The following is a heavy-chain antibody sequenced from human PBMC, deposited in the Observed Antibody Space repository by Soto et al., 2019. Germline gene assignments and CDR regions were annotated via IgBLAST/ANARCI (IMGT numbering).Heavy chain of an antibody. D-gene: IGHD3-3*02. CDR1: GGSISSRRYY. CDR2: IYYSGST. Sequence: SEPLSLNCTVSGGSISSRRYYWGWLRQPPGKRLEWIGSIYYSGSTYYNPSLKSRVTISVDTSKNQFSLKLSSVTAADTAVYYCASPKIAFYNWFDPWGQGTLVTVS. V-gene: IGHV4-39*01. CDR3: ASPKIAFYNWFDP. J-gene: IGHJ5*02.